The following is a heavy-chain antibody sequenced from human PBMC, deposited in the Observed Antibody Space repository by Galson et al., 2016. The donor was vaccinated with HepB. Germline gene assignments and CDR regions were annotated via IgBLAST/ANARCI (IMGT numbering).Heavy chain of an antibody. J-gene: IGHJ4*02. V-gene: IGHV5-51*01. CDR1: GYWFSNYW. D-gene: IGHD1-26*01. CDR2: IYPHDSDT. Sequence: QSGAEVKKPGDSLKISRKVSGYWFSNYWIGWVRQMPGKGLEWMGIIYPHDSDTRYSPSFQGQVTISADKSISTTYLQWRSLKASDTAIYYCARGWELHDYWGQGTLVTVSS. CDR3: ARGWELHDY.